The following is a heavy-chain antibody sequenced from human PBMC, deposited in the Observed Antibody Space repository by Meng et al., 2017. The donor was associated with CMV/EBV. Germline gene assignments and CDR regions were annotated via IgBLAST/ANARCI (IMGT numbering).Heavy chain of an antibody. CDR2: ISAYNGNT. V-gene: IGHV1-18*01. D-gene: IGHD2-2*01. CDR3: AREGQIVVVPAAIYYYYGMDV. J-gene: IGHJ6*02. Sequence: ASVKVSCKASGYTFTSYGISWVRQAPGQGLEWMGWISAYNGNTNHAQKLQGRVTMTTDTSTSTAYMELRSLRSDDTAVYYCAREGQIVVVPAAIYYYYGMDVWGQGTTVTVSS. CDR1: GYTFTSYG.